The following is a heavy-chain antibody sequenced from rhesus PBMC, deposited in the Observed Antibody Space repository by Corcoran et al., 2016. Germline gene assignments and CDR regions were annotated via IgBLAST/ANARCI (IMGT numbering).Heavy chain of an antibody. J-gene: IGHJ5-2*02. D-gene: IGHD1-1-1*01. V-gene: IGHV4-169*01. Sequence: QLQLQESGPGLVKPSETLFVTCAVSGGSISSSYWSWIRQAPGKGLEWIGYFYGSGNNTHYNPSLKSRVTLSVDTSKNQFSLKLSSVTAADTAVYYWVRLTSSVAGMGGLLDVWGRGVLVTVSS. CDR3: VRLTSSVAGMGGLLDV. CDR2: FYGSGNNT. CDR1: GGSISSSY.